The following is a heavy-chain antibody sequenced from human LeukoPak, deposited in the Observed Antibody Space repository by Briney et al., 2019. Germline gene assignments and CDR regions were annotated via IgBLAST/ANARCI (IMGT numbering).Heavy chain of an antibody. CDR1: GFTFTRHG. Sequence: GRSLRLSCAASGFTFTRHGMRWVRQAPGKGLEWVTLISFDGSNKYYADSVKGRFTISRDYSKNTLYLQMNSLRAEDTAVYYCAKEDCSGGSCYFAHWGQGTMVTVSS. CDR3: AKEDCSGGSCYFAH. CDR2: ISFDGSNK. D-gene: IGHD2-15*01. V-gene: IGHV3-30*18. J-gene: IGHJ4*02.